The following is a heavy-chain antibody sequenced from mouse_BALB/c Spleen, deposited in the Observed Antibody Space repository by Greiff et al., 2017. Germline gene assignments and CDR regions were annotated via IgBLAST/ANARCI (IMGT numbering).Heavy chain of an antibody. J-gene: IGHJ4*01. CDR2: IWAGGST. D-gene: IGHD1-1*01. V-gene: IGHV2-9*02. Sequence: QVQLKESGPGLVAPSQSLSITCTVSGFSLTSYGVHWVRQPPGKGLEWLGVIWAGGSTNYNSALMSRLSISKDNSKSQVFLKMNSLQTDDTAMYYCARDITTVVAPYAMDYWGQGTSVTVSS. CDR1: GFSLTSYG. CDR3: ARDITTVVAPYAMDY.